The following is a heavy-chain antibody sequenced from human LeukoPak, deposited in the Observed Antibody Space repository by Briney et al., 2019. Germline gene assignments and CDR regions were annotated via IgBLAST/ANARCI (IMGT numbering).Heavy chain of an antibody. J-gene: IGHJ6*03. D-gene: IGHD3-10*01. V-gene: IGHV3-48*01. CDR2: ISYSGRVI. Sequence: GGSLRLSCAASGFTFDTFGMHWVRRAPGQGLEWLSYISYSGRVIYYADSVKGRFTISRDNDENSLYLQMSSLRAEDTAVYYCARDDSGYYYYMDFWGEGITVTVSS. CDR1: GFTFDTFG. CDR3: ARDDSGYYYYMDF.